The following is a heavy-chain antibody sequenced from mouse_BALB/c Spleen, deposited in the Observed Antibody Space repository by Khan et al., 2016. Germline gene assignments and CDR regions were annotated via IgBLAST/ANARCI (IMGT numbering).Heavy chain of an antibody. J-gene: IGHJ1*01. CDR1: GYTFTNYG. CDR3: ARYRYYYGSSRYFAV. Sequence: QIQLVQSGPELKRPGKTVKISCKASGYTFTNYGINWVKQAPGKGLKWMGWINTYSGESTYADDFKGRFAFSLDTSANTAYLQINNLKNEDTATYFCARYRYYYGSSRYFAVWGAGTTVTVSS. V-gene: IGHV9-3-1*01. CDR2: INTYSGES. D-gene: IGHD1-1*01.